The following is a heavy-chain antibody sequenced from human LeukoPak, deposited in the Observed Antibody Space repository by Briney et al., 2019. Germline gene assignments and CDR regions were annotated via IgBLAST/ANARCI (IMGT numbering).Heavy chain of an antibody. Sequence: SETLSLTCTVSGGSISSYYWSWIRQPPGKGLEWIGYIYYSGSTNYNPSLKSRVTISVDTSKNQFSLKLSSVTAADTAVYYCARYVWGSYPTFEDYWGQGTLVTVSS. CDR2: IYYSGST. V-gene: IGHV4-59*01. D-gene: IGHD3-16*02. J-gene: IGHJ4*02. CDR1: GGSISSYY. CDR3: ARYVWGSYPTFEDY.